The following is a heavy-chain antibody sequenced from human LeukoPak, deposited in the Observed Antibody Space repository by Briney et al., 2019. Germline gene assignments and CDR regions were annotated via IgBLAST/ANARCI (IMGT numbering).Heavy chain of an antibody. V-gene: IGHV3-33*06. CDR3: AKDGSGGGWKWFDP. CDR2: IWYDGSNK. J-gene: IGHJ5*02. Sequence: EPGGSLRLSCAASGFTFSSYGFHWVRQAPGKGLEWVAVIWYDGSNKYYADSVKGRFTISRDSSKNTLYLQMNSLRAEDTAVYYCAKDGSGGGWKWFDPWGQGTLVTVSS. CDR1: GFTFSSYG. D-gene: IGHD2-15*01.